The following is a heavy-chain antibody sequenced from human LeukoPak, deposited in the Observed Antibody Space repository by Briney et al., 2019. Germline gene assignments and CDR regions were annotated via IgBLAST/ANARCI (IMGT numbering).Heavy chain of an antibody. CDR1: GFTFSSYW. J-gene: IGHJ6*03. CDR2: IKQDGSEK. V-gene: IGHV3-7*01. CDR3: AREGSQWLAKHYYYYYYMDV. D-gene: IGHD6-19*01. Sequence: TGGSLRLSCAASGFTFSSYWMSWVRQAPGKGLEWVANIKQDGSEKYYVDSVKGRFTISRDNAKNSLYLQMNSLRAEDTAVYYCAREGSQWLAKHYYYYYYMDVWGKGTTVTVSS.